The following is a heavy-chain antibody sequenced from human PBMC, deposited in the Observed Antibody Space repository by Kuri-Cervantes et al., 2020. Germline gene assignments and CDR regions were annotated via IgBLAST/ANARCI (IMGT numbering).Heavy chain of an antibody. V-gene: IGHV3-23*03. CDR1: GFTFSSYA. J-gene: IGHJ4*02. D-gene: IGHD5-12*01. CDR2: IYSGGST. CDR3: AKEVATIFGSFDY. Sequence: GGSLRLSCAASGFTFSSYAMSWVRQAPGKGLEWVSVIYSGGSTYYADSVKGRFTISRDNSKNTLYLQMNSLRAEDTAVYYCAKEVATIFGSFDYWGQGTLVTDSS.